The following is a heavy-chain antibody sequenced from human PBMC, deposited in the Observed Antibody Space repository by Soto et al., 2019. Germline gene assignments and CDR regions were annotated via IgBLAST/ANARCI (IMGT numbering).Heavy chain of an antibody. CDR1: GFTFSSDA. CDR2: ISGSGVST. Sequence: EVQLLESGGGVVQPGGSLRLSCAASGFTFSSDAMSWVRQAPGKGLEWVSAISGSGVSTYYADSLKGLFTISRDNSKNTLYMQMNRLRARDTAVYYGAKDHTPYPCYMDVRCKGTTGTVSS. CDR3: AKDHTPYPCYMDV. J-gene: IGHJ6*03. V-gene: IGHV3-23*01.